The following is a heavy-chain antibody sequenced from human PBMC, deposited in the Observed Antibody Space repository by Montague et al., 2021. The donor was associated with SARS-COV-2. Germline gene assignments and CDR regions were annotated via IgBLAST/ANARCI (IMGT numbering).Heavy chain of an antibody. V-gene: IGHV4-4*02. CDR2: IYHTGST. J-gene: IGHJ4*02. Sequence: SETLSLTCAVSGDSISTANWWSCFLRPPGKKGVWGGEIYHTGSTKYKQSFKSRVIMSAEKSSNQFSLRLTSVTAADTAIYYCARKGSGRSDLAYWGQGTLVTVSS. CDR3: ARKGSGRSDLAY. D-gene: IGHD1-26*01. CDR1: GDSISTANW.